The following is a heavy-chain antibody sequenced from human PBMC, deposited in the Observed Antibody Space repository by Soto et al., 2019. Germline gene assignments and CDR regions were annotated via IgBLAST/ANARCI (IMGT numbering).Heavy chain of an antibody. D-gene: IGHD4-17*01. V-gene: IGHV1-2*02. Sequence: ASVKVSWNASAYTFTGYYIHRVGQAAGQGLEWMWWLISNRGGTNSAQKFPGRVTMTRDTSISTAYMELSSLRSDDTAVYYCASVRALFNFGAFDIGAQGARVTVSS. CDR3: ASVRALFNFGAFDI. CDR1: AYTFTGYY. CDR2: LISNRGGT. J-gene: IGHJ6*02.